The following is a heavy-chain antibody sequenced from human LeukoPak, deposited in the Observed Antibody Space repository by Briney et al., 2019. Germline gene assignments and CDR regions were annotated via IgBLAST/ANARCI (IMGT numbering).Heavy chain of an antibody. D-gene: IGHD1-14*01. Sequence: SETLSLTCTVSGGSISSYYWSWIRQPPGKGLEWIGEINHSGSTNYNPSLKSRVTISVDTSKNQFSLKLSSVTAADTAVYYCARRNPGGFDYWGQGTLVTVSS. CDR1: GGSISSYY. CDR2: INHSGST. CDR3: ARRNPGGFDY. V-gene: IGHV4-34*01. J-gene: IGHJ4*02.